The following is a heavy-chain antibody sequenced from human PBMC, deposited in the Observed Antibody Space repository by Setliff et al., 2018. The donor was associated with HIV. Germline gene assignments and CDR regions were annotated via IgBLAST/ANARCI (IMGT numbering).Heavy chain of an antibody. J-gene: IGHJ4*02. CDR1: GGSIRRRDNY. CDR2: IYSTGYT. Sequence: SETLSLTCTVSGGSIRRRDNYWSWIRQPPGKGLEWIGYIYSTGYTNYHPSLKTRATISLDTSKSQFSLRLTSVTATDTAMYYCARAIYSGYYYREFDYWGQGTLVTVSS. CDR3: ARAIYSGYYYREFDY. D-gene: IGHD5-12*01. V-gene: IGHV4-61*08.